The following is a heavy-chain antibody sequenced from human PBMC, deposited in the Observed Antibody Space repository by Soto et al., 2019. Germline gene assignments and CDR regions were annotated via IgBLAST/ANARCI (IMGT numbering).Heavy chain of an antibody. V-gene: IGHV1-8*01. CDR1: GYTFTSYD. CDR3: ARDLSRDIVVVPAAVWFDP. CDR2: MNPNIGKT. D-gene: IGHD2-2*01. Sequence: GASVKVSCKASGYTFTSYDINWVRQATGQGLEWMGWMNPNIGKTNYALKFQGRVTITADTSTSTVYMELSSLRSEDTAVYFCARDLSRDIVVVPAAVWFDPWGQGTLVTVSS. J-gene: IGHJ5*02.